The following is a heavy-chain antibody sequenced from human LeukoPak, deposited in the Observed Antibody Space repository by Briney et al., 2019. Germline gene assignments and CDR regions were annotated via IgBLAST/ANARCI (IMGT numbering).Heavy chain of an antibody. CDR3: ARVGYYDFWSGYSPLDY. D-gene: IGHD3-3*01. V-gene: IGHV3-30-3*01. J-gene: IGHJ4*02. CDR1: GFTVSSNY. Sequence: GGSLRLSCAASGFTVSSNYMSWVRQAPGKGLEWVAVISYDGSNKYYADSVKGRFTISRDNSKNTLYLQMNSLRAEDTAVYYCARVGYYDFWSGYSPLDYWGQGTLVTVSS. CDR2: ISYDGSNK.